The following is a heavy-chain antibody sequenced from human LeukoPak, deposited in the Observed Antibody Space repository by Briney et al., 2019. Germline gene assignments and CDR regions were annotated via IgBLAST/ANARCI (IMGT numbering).Heavy chain of an antibody. CDR3: ARDKPAGYYDSSGYYLGGAFDI. J-gene: IGHJ3*02. CDR1: GFTFSDYY. V-gene: IGHV3-11*01. D-gene: IGHD3-22*01. CDR2: ISSSGSTI. Sequence: PGGSLRLSCAASGFTFSDYYMSWIRQAPGKGLEWVSYISSSGSTIYYADSVKGRFTISRDNAKNSLYLQMNSLRAEDTAVYYCARDKPAGYYDSSGYYLGGAFDIWGQGTMVTVSS.